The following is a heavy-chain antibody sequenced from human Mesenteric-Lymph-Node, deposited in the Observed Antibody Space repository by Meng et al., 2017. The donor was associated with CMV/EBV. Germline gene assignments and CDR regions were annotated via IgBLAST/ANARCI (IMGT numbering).Heavy chain of an antibody. CDR3: ARALSSSSIPYYYYYGMDV. J-gene: IGHJ6*02. D-gene: IGHD6-13*01. CDR1: GFTFSSYW. Sequence: GGSLRLSCAASGFTFSSYWMSWVRQAPGKGLEWVANIKQDGSEKYYVDSVKGRFTISRDNAKNSLYLQMNSLRAEDTAVYYCARALSSSSIPYYYYYGMDVWGQGTTVTVSS. CDR2: IKQDGSEK. V-gene: IGHV3-7*01.